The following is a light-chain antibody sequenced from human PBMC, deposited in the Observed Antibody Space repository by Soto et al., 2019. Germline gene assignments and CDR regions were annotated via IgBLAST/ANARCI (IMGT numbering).Light chain of an antibody. V-gene: IGLV4-69*01. CDR1: SGHSSYA. Sequence: QSVLTQSPSASASLGASVKLTCTLSSGHSSYAIAWHQQQPEKGPRYLMKLNSDGSHSKGDGIPDRFSGSSSGAERYLTISSLQSEDEADYYCQTWGTGIQGVFGGGPKVTVL. J-gene: IGLJ3*02. CDR3: QTWGTGIQGV. CDR2: LNSDGSH.